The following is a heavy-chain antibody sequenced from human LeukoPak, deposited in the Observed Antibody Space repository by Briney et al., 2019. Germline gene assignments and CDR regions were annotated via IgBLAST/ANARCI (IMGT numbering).Heavy chain of an antibody. J-gene: IGHJ4*02. Sequence: GGSLRLSCAASGFTFSSYAMSWVRQAPGKGLEWVSTISGSGGSTYSADSVKGRFTISRDNSKNTLYLQMNSLRAEDTAVYYCAKGSPARMYYFDYWGQGTLVTVSA. CDR1: GFTFSSYA. V-gene: IGHV3-23*01. D-gene: IGHD2-15*01. CDR3: AKGSPARMYYFDY. CDR2: ISGSGGST.